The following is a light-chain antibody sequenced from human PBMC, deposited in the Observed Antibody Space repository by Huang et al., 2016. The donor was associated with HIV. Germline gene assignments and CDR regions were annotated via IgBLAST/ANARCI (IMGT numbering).Light chain of an antibody. CDR1: QGISNT. CDR3: QQFNHYPLT. V-gene: IGKV1D-13*01. Sequence: QLTQSPSSLSASVGDRVTITCRASQGISNTLAWYQQKPGKAPKLLIYDASSLQTGATSRLSGSGSGTDFTLTISSLQPEDCATYYCQQFNHYPLTFGGGTKVEIE. CDR2: DAS. J-gene: IGKJ4*01.